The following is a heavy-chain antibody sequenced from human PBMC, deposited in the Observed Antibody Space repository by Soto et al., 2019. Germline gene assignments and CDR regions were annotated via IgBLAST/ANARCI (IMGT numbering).Heavy chain of an antibody. V-gene: IGHV4-4*07. Sequence: SETLSLTCSVSGGSLNNFYWNWIRQTAGKGLEWIGRIHASGNTNYNPSLKSRATLSVDTSKNQFSLKVRSVTAADMAVYYCARSSHKESWFDPWGQGTLVTVSS. CDR3: ARSSHKESWFDP. CDR1: GGSLNNFY. J-gene: IGHJ5*02. CDR2: IHASGNT. D-gene: IGHD6-19*01.